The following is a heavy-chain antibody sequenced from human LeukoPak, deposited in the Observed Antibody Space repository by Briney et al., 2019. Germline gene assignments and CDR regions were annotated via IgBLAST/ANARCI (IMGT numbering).Heavy chain of an antibody. CDR1: GFTLSTYA. CDR2: VSSSGGTT. Sequence: GSLRLSCEASGFTLSTYAMSWVRQAPGKGLEWVSRVSSSGGTTYYADSVKGRFTISRDDSKNTLYLQMNSLRDEDTAVYYCARRIVGVTAALDMWGQGTMVTVSS. J-gene: IGHJ3*02. D-gene: IGHD1-26*01. V-gene: IGHV3-23*01. CDR3: ARRIVGVTAALDM.